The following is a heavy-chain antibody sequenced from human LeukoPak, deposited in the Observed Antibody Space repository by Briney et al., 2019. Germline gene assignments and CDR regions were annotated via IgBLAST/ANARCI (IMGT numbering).Heavy chain of an antibody. V-gene: IGHV3-53*01. J-gene: IGHJ6*02. CDR3: AREKTYNYYYYYGMDV. Sequence: GGSLRLSCAASGFTVSSNYMSWVRQAPGKGLEWVSVIYSGGSTYYADSVKGRFTISRDNAKNSLYLQMNSLRAEDTAVYYCAREKTYNYYYYYGMDVWGQGTTVTVSS. CDR2: IYSGGST. CDR1: GFTVSSNY.